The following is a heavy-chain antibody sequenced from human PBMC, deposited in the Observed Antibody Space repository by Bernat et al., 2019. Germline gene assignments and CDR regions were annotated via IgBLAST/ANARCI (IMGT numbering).Heavy chain of an antibody. J-gene: IGHJ4*02. CDR3: APGIAAAEGY. CDR2: NNHSGST. V-gene: IGHV4-34*01. CDR1: GGSFSGYY. Sequence: QVQLQQWGAGLLKPSETLSLTCAVYGGSFSGYYWSWIRQPPGKGLEWIGENNHSGSTNYNPSLKSRVTISVDTSKNQFSLKLSSVTAADTAVYYCAPGIAAAEGYWGQGTLVTVSS. D-gene: IGHD6-13*01.